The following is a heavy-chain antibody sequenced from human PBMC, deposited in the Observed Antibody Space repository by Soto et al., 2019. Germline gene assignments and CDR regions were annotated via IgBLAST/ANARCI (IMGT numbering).Heavy chain of an antibody. J-gene: IGHJ6*02. D-gene: IGHD2-15*01. CDR2: IDPSDSYT. CDR3: ARHKVLRGISSISDYYYYGMDV. Sequence: RDSRRGAGDSSINHGSSRVSQIKGKGLEWMGRIDPSDSYTNYSPSFQGHVTISADKSISTAYLQWSSLKASDTAMYYCARHKVLRGISSISDYYYYGMDVWGQGTTVTVSS. V-gene: IGHV5-10-1*01. CDR1: GDSSINHG.